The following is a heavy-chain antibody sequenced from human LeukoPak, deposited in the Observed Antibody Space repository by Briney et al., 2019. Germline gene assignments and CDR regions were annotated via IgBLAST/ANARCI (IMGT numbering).Heavy chain of an antibody. D-gene: IGHD2-21*01. V-gene: IGHV3-23*01. CDR1: GFTFNTYG. CDR3: AKGCDDFTGRNCGYFDS. CDR2: ISGGGVNT. J-gene: IGHJ4*02. Sequence: GGSLRLSCAASGFTFNTYGMSWVRQAPGKGLEWVSGISGGGVNTYYADSVRGRFTISRDNSKNTLSLQMNSLRAEDTAKYYCAKGCDDFTGRNCGYFDSWGQGTLVTVSS.